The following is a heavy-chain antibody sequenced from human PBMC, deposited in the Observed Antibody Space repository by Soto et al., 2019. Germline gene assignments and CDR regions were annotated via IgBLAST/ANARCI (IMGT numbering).Heavy chain of an antibody. J-gene: IGHJ4*02. D-gene: IGHD5-12*01. Sequence: QVQLVQSGAEVKKSGASVRVSCEASGYTFTDNGITWVRQAPGQGLEWMGWVNAYNGDTNYAQNLQGRVTMTTDTSTSTAYMELRSLRSDDTAVHYCARDRGGRDGYNYFDYCGQGTLVTVSS. V-gene: IGHV1-18*04. CDR3: ARDRGGRDGYNYFDY. CDR2: VNAYNGDT. CDR1: GYTFTDNG.